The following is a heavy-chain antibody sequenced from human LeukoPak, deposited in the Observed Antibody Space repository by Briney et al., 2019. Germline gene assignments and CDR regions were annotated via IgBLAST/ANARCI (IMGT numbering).Heavy chain of an antibody. CDR1: GFTFSTYW. D-gene: IGHD5-12*01. Sequence: GGSLRLSCVGSGFTFSTYWMHWVRQAPGRGLVWVSGINTDGSTTSYADSVKGRFTISRDNAKNTLYLQMSSRRAEDTVVYYCAKESGYDVDLDYWGQGALVTVSS. CDR3: AKESGYDVDLDY. CDR2: INTDGSTT. V-gene: IGHV3-74*01. J-gene: IGHJ4*02.